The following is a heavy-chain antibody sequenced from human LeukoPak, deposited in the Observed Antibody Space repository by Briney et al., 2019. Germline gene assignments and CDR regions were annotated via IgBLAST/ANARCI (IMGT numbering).Heavy chain of an antibody. D-gene: IGHD3-22*01. CDR2: ISSSSSTI. J-gene: IGHJ4*02. V-gene: IGHV3-48*04. Sequence: GGSLRLSCAASGFTFSSYSMNWVRQAPGKGLEWVSYISSSSSTIYYADSVKGRFTISRDNAKNSLYLQMNSLRAEDTAVYYCARDYYDSSGYYFSNFDYWGQGTLVTVSS. CDR1: GFTFSSYS. CDR3: ARDYYDSSGYYFSNFDY.